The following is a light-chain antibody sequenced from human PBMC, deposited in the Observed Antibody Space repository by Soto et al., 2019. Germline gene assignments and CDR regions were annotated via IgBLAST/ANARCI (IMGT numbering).Light chain of an antibody. CDR2: GAS. CDR3: QHYNDWRWT. CDR1: QSISSK. V-gene: IGKV3-15*01. Sequence: EIVMTQSPATLSVSPGEGATLSCRASQSISSKLAWYQQKRGQAPRLLIYGASTRATGVPARFSGSGSGTEFTRTISSLQSEDLAVYYCQHYNDWRWTFGQGTKVEIK. J-gene: IGKJ1*01.